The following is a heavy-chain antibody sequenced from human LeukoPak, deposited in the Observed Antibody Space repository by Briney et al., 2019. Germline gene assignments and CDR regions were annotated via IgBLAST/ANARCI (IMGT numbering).Heavy chain of an antibody. CDR3: AREPLGIEPDAFDI. J-gene: IGHJ3*02. CDR2: IYHSGST. CDR1: GVSISSGGYY. V-gene: IGHV4-30-2*01. D-gene: IGHD1-14*01. Sequence: SETLSLTCTVSGVSISSGGYYWSWLRQPPGKGLGWIGYIYHSGSTYYNPSLKSRVTILVDRSKNQFSLKLSSVTAADTAVYYCAREPLGIEPDAFDIWGQGTMVTVSS.